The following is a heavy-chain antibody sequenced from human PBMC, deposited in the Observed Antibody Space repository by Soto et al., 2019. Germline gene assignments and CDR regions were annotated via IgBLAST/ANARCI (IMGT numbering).Heavy chain of an antibody. J-gene: IGHJ1*01. Sequence: GVSLRLPCAASGSIFSSYAMSLVRQHPGKGLEWVSASSGSGGSTYYADAVKRRFTISRDNSKNTLYLQMNSLRAEDTAVDYCAKEAVEMGTTYRHFQHWGQGT. CDR3: AKEAVEMGTTYRHFQH. CDR1: GSIFSSYA. CDR2: SSGSGGST. V-gene: IGHV3-23*01. D-gene: IGHD1-1*01.